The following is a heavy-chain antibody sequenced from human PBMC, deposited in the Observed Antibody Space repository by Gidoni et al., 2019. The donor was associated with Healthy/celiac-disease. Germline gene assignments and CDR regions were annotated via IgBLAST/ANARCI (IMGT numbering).Heavy chain of an antibody. CDR2: IYYCGST. CDR3: ARYCSSTSCYRFYAFDI. V-gene: IGHV4-39*01. Sequence: QLQLQESRPGLVKPSETLSPTCTVPGSSLSSSSYSWGWIRQPPGKGLEWIGSIYYCGSTYYNPSLKSRVTISVDTSKHQFSLKLSSVTAADTAVYYCARYCSSTSCYRFYAFDIWGQGTMVTVSS. CDR1: GSSLSSSSYS. J-gene: IGHJ3*02. D-gene: IGHD2-2*01.